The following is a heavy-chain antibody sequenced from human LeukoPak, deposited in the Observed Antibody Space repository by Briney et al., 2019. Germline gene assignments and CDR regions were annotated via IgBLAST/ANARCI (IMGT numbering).Heavy chain of an antibody. D-gene: IGHD3-3*01. J-gene: IGHJ4*02. CDR2: IKSKTDGGTT. V-gene: IGHV3-15*01. Sequence: SGGSLRLSCAASGFTFSNAWMSWVRQAPGKGLEWVGRIKSKTDGGTTDYAAPVKGRFTISRDDSKNTLYLQMNSLKTEDTAVYYCTTYWQYYDFWSGYLLFDYWGQGTLVTVSS. CDR3: TTYWQYYDFWSGYLLFDY. CDR1: GFTFSNAW.